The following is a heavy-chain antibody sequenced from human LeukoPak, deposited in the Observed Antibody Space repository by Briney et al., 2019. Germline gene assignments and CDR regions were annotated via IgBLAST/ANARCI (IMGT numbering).Heavy chain of an antibody. D-gene: IGHD5-12*01. V-gene: IGHV3-30-3*01. CDR3: AREYTGSDYFDY. J-gene: IGHJ4*02. Sequence: GGSLRLSCAASGFTFSSYAMHWVRQAPGKGLEWVAVISYDGSNKYYADSVKGRFTISRDNSKNTLYLQMNSLRAEDTAVYYCAREYTGSDYFDYWGQGTLVTVSS. CDR1: GFTFSSYA. CDR2: ISYDGSNK.